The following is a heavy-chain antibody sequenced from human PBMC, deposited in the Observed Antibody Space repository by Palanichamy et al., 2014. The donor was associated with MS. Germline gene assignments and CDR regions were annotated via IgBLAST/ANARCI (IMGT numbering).Heavy chain of an antibody. J-gene: IGHJ5*02. CDR1: GGSISSTSDY. CDR2: VYYSGIT. Sequence: QLQLQESGPGLVKPSETLSLTCTVSGGSISSTSDYWGWIRQPPGKGPEWIGTVYYSGITYYNPSLKSRVTLSVDTSKNQFSLRLSSVTAADTAVYYCARQAPSTTSAGGWFDPWGQGSLVTVSS. V-gene: IGHV4-39*01. D-gene: IGHD2-2*01. CDR3: ARQAPSTTSAGGWFDP.